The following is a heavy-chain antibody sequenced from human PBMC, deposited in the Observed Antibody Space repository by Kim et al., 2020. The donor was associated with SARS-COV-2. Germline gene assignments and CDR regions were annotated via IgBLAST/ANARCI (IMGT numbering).Heavy chain of an antibody. D-gene: IGHD6-13*01. CDR3: ARTSSSWYWGPFDY. J-gene: IGHJ4*02. V-gene: IGHV1-69*01. Sequence: AQQFQCRVTITADEATSTAYMERSSLRSEDTAVYYCARTSSSWYWGPFDYWGQGTLVTVSS.